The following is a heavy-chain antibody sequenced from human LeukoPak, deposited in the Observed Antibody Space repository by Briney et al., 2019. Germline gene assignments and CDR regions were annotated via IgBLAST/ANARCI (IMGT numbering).Heavy chain of an antibody. Sequence: GESLKISCKGSGYSFTSYWIGWVRQMPGKGLEWMGMIYPGDSDTRCSPSFQGQVTISADKSISTAYLQWNSLKASDTAMYYCARRAYCGGDCYTDYWGQGTLVTVSS. V-gene: IGHV5-51*01. J-gene: IGHJ4*02. CDR3: ARRAYCGGDCYTDY. D-gene: IGHD2-21*02. CDR2: IYPGDSDT. CDR1: GYSFTSYW.